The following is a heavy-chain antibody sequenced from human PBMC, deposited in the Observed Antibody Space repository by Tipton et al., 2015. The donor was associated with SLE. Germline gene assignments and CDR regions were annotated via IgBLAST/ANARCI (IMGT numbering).Heavy chain of an antibody. V-gene: IGHV3-48*01. D-gene: IGHD6-6*01. J-gene: IGHJ4*02. CDR3: SRAGAVRPPDY. Sequence: SLRLSCSASGFTLSAYNMNWVRQAPGKGLEWVSYISSSSTTIYYADSVRGRFTVSRYNAKNSLYLQMNNLGAEDTAVYYCSRAGAVRPPDYWGQGTLVTVSS. CDR2: ISSSSTTI. CDR1: GFTLSAYN.